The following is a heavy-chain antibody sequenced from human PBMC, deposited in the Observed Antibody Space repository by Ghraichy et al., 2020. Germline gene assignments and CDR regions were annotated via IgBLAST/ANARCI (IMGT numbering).Heavy chain of an antibody. J-gene: IGHJ4*02. CDR2: INHSGNS. CDR3: ARDLGLDYGDYVGVDY. D-gene: IGHD4-17*01. CDR1: GYSISSGYY. Sequence: SETLSLTCTVSGYSISSGYYWVWIRQPPGKGLEGFGSINHSGNSYYNPSLKSRVTISVDTSKNQFSLNLSSVTAADTAVYFCARDLGLDYGDYVGVDYWAQGTRVTFSS. V-gene: IGHV4-38-2*02.